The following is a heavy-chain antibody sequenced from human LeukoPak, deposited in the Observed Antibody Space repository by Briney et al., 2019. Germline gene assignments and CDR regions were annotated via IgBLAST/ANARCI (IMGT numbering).Heavy chain of an antibody. J-gene: IGHJ4*02. Sequence: SESLSLTCTVSGGTISSSSNYWGWIRQPPGKGLEWIGSIYYSGSNYYNPSLKSRVTISVDTSKNQVSLNLSSVTAADTAVYYCARGTLYSGWSYYFDYWGQGSQVTVSS. D-gene: IGHD6-19*01. V-gene: IGHV4-39*07. CDR3: ARGTLYSGWSYYFDY. CDR1: GGTISSSSNY. CDR2: IYYSGSN.